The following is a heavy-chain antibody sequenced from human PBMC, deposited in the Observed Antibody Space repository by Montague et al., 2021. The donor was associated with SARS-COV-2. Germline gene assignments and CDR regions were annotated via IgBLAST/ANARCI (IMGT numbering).Heavy chain of an antibody. Sequence: SLRLSCAASGFIFSSYEMNWVRQAPGKGLVWVSHISTSGDTTYYXASVKGRFTISRDNAKNSLYLQMSSLRAEDTAVYYCARAGEDYYYDSSGFLYWGQGILVTVSS. V-gene: IGHV3-48*03. CDR1: GFIFSSYE. CDR2: ISTSGDTT. D-gene: IGHD3-22*01. CDR3: ARAGEDYYYDSSGFLY. J-gene: IGHJ4*02.